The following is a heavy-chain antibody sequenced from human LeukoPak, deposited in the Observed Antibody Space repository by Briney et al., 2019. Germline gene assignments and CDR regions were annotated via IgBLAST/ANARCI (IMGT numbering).Heavy chain of an antibody. J-gene: IGHJ3*02. Sequence: SVKVSCKASGYTFTSYDINWVRQATGQGLEWMGWMNPNSGNTGYAQKFQGRVTITRNTSISTAYMELSSLRFEDTAVYYCARGTSYSSGWADAFDIWGQGTMVTVSS. V-gene: IGHV1-8*03. CDR2: MNPNSGNT. CDR1: GYTFTSYD. CDR3: ARGTSYSSGWADAFDI. D-gene: IGHD6-19*01.